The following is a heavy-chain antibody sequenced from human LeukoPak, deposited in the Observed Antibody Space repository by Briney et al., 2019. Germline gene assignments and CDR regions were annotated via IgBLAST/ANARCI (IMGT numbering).Heavy chain of an antibody. CDR1: GGSISSYY. CDR3: ARGYYDSSGYYRYGNWFDP. CDR2: IYTSGST. V-gene: IGHV4-4*07. J-gene: IGHJ5*02. D-gene: IGHD3-22*01. Sequence: SETLSLTCTVSGGSISSYYWSWIRQPAGKGLEWIGRIYTSGSTNYNPSLKSRVTMSVDTSKNQFSLKLSSVTAADTAVYYCARGYYDSSGYYRYGNWFDPWGQGTLVTVSS.